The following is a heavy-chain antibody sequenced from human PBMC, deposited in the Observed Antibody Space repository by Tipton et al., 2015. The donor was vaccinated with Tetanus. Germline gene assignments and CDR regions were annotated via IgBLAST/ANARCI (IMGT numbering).Heavy chain of an antibody. D-gene: IGHD3-16*02. J-gene: IGHJ6*03. CDR3: ARESSYYMDV. CDR1: GGSITSYY. CDR2: IYYSGST. Sequence: GLVKPSETLSLTCNVSGGSITSYYWSWIRQPPGKGLEWIGYIYYSGSTYYNPSLKSRFTISVDTSKNQFSLKLSSVTAADTAVYYCARESSYYMDVWGKGTTVTVS. V-gene: IGHV4-30-4*08.